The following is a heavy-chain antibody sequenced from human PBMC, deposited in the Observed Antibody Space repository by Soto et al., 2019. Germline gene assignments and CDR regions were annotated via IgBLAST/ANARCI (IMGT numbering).Heavy chain of an antibody. CDR1: GFTCNTHA. D-gene: IGHD3-22*01. V-gene: IGHV3-23*01. CDR3: AKGPYYFDNSGRPNGYFDY. Sequence: EVQLLESGGGLVRPGGSLRLSCAASGFTCNTHAMSWVRQAPGKGLEWVSVVSGSGTDTYYADSVKGRFTISRDNSKNTLYVHMNSLSAEDTVVYYCAKGPYYFDNSGRPNGYFDYWGQGILVTVSP. CDR2: VSGSGTDT. J-gene: IGHJ4*02.